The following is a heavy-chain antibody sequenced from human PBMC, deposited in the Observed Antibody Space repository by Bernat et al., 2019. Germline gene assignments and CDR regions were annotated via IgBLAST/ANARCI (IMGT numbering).Heavy chain of an antibody. CDR3: ARHGASSGWEIDY. D-gene: IGHD6-25*01. Sequence: QLQLQESGPGLVKPSETLSLTCTVSGGSISSSSYYWGWIRQPPGKGLEWIGSIYYSGSTYYNPSLKSRVTISVDTSKNQFSLKLGSVTAADTAVYYCARHGASSGWEIDYWGQGTLVTVSS. CDR2: IYYSGST. J-gene: IGHJ4*02. V-gene: IGHV4-39*01. CDR1: GGSISSSSYY.